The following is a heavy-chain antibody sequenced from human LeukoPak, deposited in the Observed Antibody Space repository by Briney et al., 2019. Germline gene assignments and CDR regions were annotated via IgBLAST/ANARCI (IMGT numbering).Heavy chain of an antibody. CDR3: ARDPLQGTYYDYVWGSYRGYYFDY. CDR1: GGTFSSYA. D-gene: IGHD3-16*02. V-gene: IGHV1-69*04. J-gene: IGHJ4*02. CDR2: IIPILGIA. Sequence: GASVKVSCKASGGTFSSYAISWVRQAPGQGLEWMGRIIPILGIANYAQKFQGRVTITADKSTSTAYMELSRLRSDDTAVYYCARDPLQGTYYDYVWGSYRGYYFDYWGQGTLVTVSS.